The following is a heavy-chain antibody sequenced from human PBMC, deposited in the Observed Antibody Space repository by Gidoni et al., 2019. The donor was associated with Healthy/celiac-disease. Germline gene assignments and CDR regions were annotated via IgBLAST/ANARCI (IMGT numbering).Heavy chain of an antibody. J-gene: IGHJ4*02. Sequence: FTISRDNAKNSLYLQMNSLRAEDTAVYYCATTMGLVFAGGYYFDYWGQGTLVTVSS. D-gene: IGHD3-16*01. V-gene: IGHV3-11*03. CDR3: ATTMGLVFAGGYYFDY.